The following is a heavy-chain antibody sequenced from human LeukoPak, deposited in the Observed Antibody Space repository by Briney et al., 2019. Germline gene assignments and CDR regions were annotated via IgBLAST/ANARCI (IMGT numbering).Heavy chain of an antibody. CDR1: GFTVSSNY. J-gene: IGHJ6*03. CDR3: ARVGGIVGASNRYYYYYMDV. CDR2: IYSGGST. V-gene: IGHV3-53*01. Sequence: GGSLRLSCAASGFTVSSNYMSWVRQAPGKGLEWVSVIYSGGSTYYADSVKGRFTISRDNAKNSLYLQMTSLRAEDTALYYCARVGGIVGASNRYYYYYMDVWGKGTTVTVSS. D-gene: IGHD1-26*01.